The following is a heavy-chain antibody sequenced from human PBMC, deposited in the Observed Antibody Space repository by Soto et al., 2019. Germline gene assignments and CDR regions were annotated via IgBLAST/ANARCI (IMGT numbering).Heavy chain of an antibody. CDR3: ARSRSTTPYYFDY. D-gene: IGHD2-2*01. Sequence: SETLSLTCAVSGGSISSGNWWSCVRQPPGKGLEWIGEIYHSGSINYNVSLERRVTMSVDKSNNQFSLRLNSVTAADTAVYYCARSRSTTPYYFDYWGQGTLVTVYS. J-gene: IGHJ4*02. V-gene: IGHV4-4*02. CDR1: GGSISSGNW. CDR2: IYHSGSI.